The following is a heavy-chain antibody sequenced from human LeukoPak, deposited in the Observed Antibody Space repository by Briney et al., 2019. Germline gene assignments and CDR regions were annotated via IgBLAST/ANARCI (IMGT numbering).Heavy chain of an antibody. D-gene: IGHD2-2*02. CDR1: GYTFTTNG. J-gene: IGHJ1*01. Sequence: ASVKVSCKASGYTFTTNGISWVRQAPGQGLEWMGWISAYNGHTNSAQKFQGRVTLTSDTSITTLYMEINDLRSDDTAVYYCARSGAEITSSCSTCAEYFHQWGQGTRILVSS. CDR2: ISAYNGHT. CDR3: ARSGAEITSSCSTCAEYFHQ. V-gene: IGHV1-18*01.